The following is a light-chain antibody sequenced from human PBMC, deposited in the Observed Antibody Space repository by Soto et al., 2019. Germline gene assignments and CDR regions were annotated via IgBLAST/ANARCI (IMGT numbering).Light chain of an antibody. V-gene: IGKV3-20*01. Sequence: EIVMTQSPATLSVSPGERATLSCRASQSVTSGYLAWYQQKPGQSPRLLIYGASSRATGIPDRFSGSGSGTDFTLTISRLEPEDFAVYYCQQYGSSPWTFGQGTKVDI. CDR2: GAS. J-gene: IGKJ1*01. CDR3: QQYGSSPWT. CDR1: QSVTSGY.